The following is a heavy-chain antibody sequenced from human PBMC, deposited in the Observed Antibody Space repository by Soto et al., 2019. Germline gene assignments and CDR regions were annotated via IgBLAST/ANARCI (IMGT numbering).Heavy chain of an antibody. J-gene: IGHJ5*02. V-gene: IGHV3-21*01. CDR2: ISSSSSYI. CDR1: GFTFSSYS. CDR3: ARDEYLWFGELTFRWFDP. Sequence: ESGGGLVKPGGSLRLSCAASGFTFSSYSMNWVRQAPGKGLEWVSSISSSSSYIYYADSVKGRFTISRDNAKNSLYLQMNSLRAEDTAVYYCARDEYLWFGELTFRWFDPWGQGTLVTVSS. D-gene: IGHD3-10*01.